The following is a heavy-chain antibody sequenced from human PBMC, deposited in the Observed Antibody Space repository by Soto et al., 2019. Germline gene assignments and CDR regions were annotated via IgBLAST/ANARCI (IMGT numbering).Heavy chain of an antibody. D-gene: IGHD5-12*01. CDR2: IYYSGST. J-gene: IGHJ4*02. Sequence: QVQLQESGPGLVKPSQTLSLTCTVSGGSISSGGYYWSWIRQHPGKGLEWIGYIYYSGSTYYNPSLKSRVNISVDTSKNQFSLKLSSVTAADTAVYYCARRVATIHRSFVDYWGQGTLVTVSS. CDR3: ARRVATIHRSFVDY. CDR1: GGSISSGGYY. V-gene: IGHV4-31*03.